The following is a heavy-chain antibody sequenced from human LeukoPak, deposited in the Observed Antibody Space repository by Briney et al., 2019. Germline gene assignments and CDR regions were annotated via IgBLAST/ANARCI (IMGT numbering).Heavy chain of an antibody. Sequence: ASVKVSCKASGYIFTGYYIHWVRQVPGQGPEWMGIIDPNGGSTSYALKFQGRLTLTRDTSTSTVFMDLSSLRSEDTSIYYCVRIGDSSGWYSGPYDYWGQGTLVTVSS. V-gene: IGHV1-46*01. CDR2: IDPNGGST. D-gene: IGHD6-19*01. J-gene: IGHJ4*02. CDR3: VRIGDSSGWYSGPYDY. CDR1: GYIFTGYY.